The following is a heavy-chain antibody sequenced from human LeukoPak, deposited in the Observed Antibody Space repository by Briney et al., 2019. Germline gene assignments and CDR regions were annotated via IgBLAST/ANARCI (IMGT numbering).Heavy chain of an antibody. CDR2: IYYSGST. CDR3: ARGERSASNWFDP. CDR1: GGSISSYF. D-gene: IGHD3-3*01. V-gene: IGHV4-59*01. J-gene: IGHJ5*02. Sequence: SETLSLTCTVSGGSISSYFWNWIRQPPGRGLEWIGYIYYSGSTNYNPSLKSRVTISVDRSKTQFSLELSSGTAADTAVYYCARGERSASNWFDPWGQGTLVTVSS.